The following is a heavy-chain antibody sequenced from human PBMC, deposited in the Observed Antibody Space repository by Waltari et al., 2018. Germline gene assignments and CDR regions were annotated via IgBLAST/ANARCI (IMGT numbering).Heavy chain of an antibody. Sequence: QLQLQESGPGLVKPSETLSLTCTVPGGSISSSSYYWGWIRQPPGKGLGWIGSIYYSGSTYYTPSLKSRVTISVDTSKNQFSLKLSSVTAADTAVYYCARGTAAGSYGMDVWGQGTTVTVSS. CDR1: GGSISSSSYY. V-gene: IGHV4-39*07. D-gene: IGHD6-13*01. CDR2: IYYSGST. J-gene: IGHJ6*02. CDR3: ARGTAAGSYGMDV.